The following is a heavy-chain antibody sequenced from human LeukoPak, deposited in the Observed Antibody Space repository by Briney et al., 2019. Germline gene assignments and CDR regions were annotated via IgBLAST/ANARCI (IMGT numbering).Heavy chain of an antibody. D-gene: IGHD4-23*01. J-gene: IGHJ6*03. Sequence: SETLSLTCTVSGYSISSGYYWGWIRQPPGKGLEWIGSIYHSGSTYYNPSLKSRVTISVDTSKNQFSLKLSSVTAADTAVYYCARAGGGNSYYYYYYYMDVWGKGTTVTVSS. CDR2: IYHSGST. CDR1: GYSISSGYY. CDR3: ARAGGGNSYYYYYYYMDV. V-gene: IGHV4-38-2*02.